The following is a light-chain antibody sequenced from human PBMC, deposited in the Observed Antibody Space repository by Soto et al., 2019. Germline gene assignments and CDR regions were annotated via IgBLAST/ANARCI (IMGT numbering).Light chain of an antibody. CDR3: QKYYSAPWT. V-gene: IGKV1-27*01. CDR2: GAS. Sequence: DSQMTQSPSSLSASVGDRVTITCRASQAINIYLAWYQQKPGKVPKLLIYGASTLRSGVPSRFSGSGAGTEFTLTSSSLQPEDVATYYCQKYYSAPWTFGQGTRVEIK. CDR1: QAINIY. J-gene: IGKJ1*01.